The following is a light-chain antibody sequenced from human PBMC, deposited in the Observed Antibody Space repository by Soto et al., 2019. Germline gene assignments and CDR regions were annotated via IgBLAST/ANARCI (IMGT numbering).Light chain of an antibody. Sequence: EIVLTQSPGTLSLSPGERATLSCRASQSVSSSYLAWYQQKPGQALRLLIYGASSRATGIPDRFSGSGSGTDFTITISRLEPEDFAMYYCQQYGSSPQTFGQGTKVEI. V-gene: IGKV3-20*01. CDR3: QQYGSSPQT. J-gene: IGKJ1*01. CDR2: GAS. CDR1: QSVSSSY.